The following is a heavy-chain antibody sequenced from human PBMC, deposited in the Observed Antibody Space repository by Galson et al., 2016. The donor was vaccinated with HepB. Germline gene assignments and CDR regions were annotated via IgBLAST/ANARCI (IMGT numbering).Heavy chain of an antibody. CDR2: ISSSSSYI. J-gene: IGHJ4*02. V-gene: IGHV3-21*01. CDR3: ARGDIVGAIFDY. Sequence: SLRLSCAASGFTFSSYSMNWVRQAPGKGLEWVSSISSSSSYIYSADSVKGRFTISRDNAKHSLYLQMNSLRAEDTAVYYCARGDIVGAIFDYWGQGTLVTVSS. D-gene: IGHD1-26*01. CDR1: GFTFSSYS.